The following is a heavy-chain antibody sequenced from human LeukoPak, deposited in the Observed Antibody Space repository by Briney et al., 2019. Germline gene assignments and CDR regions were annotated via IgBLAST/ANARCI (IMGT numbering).Heavy chain of an antibody. CDR2: INHIVYT. Sequence: SETLSLTCAVYGGSFSGYYWGWIRQPPGKGLQWIGEINHIVYTNYNPSLKSRVTISLDTSKNQFSLKLTSVTAADTAVYYCAASGGPINWFDPWGQGTLASVSS. D-gene: IGHD2-15*01. J-gene: IGHJ5*02. CDR3: AASGGPINWFDP. V-gene: IGHV4-34*01. CDR1: GGSFSGYY.